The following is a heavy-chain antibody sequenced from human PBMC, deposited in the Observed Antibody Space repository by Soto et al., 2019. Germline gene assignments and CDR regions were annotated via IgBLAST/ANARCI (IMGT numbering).Heavy chain of an antibody. CDR1: GFRFSGSN. V-gene: IGHV3-21*01. CDR2: ISSSSSYI. Sequence: PGGSLRLSCAASGFRFSGSNMNWVRQAPGKGLNWVSSISSSSSYIYYADSVKGRFTISRDNAKNSLYLQMNSLRAEDTAVYYCARDLGEVSDIWGQGTLVTVSS. J-gene: IGHJ4*02. CDR3: ARDLGEVSDI. D-gene: IGHD3-10*01.